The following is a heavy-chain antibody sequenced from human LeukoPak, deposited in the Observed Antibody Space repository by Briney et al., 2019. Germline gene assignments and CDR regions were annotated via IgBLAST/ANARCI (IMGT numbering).Heavy chain of an antibody. J-gene: IGHJ3*02. V-gene: IGHV1-2*02. CDR1: GYTFTAYY. D-gene: IGHD3-10*02. Sequence: ASVRVSFKASGYTFTAYYIHWVRQAPGQGVEWMGWINPNSGGTNYAQKFQGRVAITRDPSISRAYMELSRLRSDATAVYYCARVAGYYFVRAFDMWRQGTMLTVSS. CDR3: ARVAGYYFVRAFDM. CDR2: INPNSGGT.